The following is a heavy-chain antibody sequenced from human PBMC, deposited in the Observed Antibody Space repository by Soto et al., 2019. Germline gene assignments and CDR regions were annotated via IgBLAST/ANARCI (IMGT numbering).Heavy chain of an antibody. CDR1: GGSISSYY. CDR3: AGGIAAAGDFDY. Sequence: ETLSLTCTVSGGSISSYYWSWIRQPPGKGLEWIGYIYYSGSTNYNPSLKSRVTISVDTSKNQFSLKLSSVTAADTAVYYCAGGIAAAGDFDYWGQGTLVTVSS. V-gene: IGHV4-59*01. CDR2: IYYSGST. D-gene: IGHD6-13*01. J-gene: IGHJ4*02.